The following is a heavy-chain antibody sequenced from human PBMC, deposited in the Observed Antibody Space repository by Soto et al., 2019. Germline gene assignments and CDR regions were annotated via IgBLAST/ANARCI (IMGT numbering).Heavy chain of an antibody. V-gene: IGHV1-2*04. CDR2: INPNSGGT. D-gene: IGHD1-7*01. Sequence: GASVKVSCKACGYTFTGYYMHWERQAPGQELEWMGWINPNSGGTNYAQKFQGWVTMTRDTSTSTAYMELSRLRSDDTAVYYCARGTGTSVQSYYYYGMDVWGQGTSVTVSS. CDR3: ARGTGTSVQSYYYYGMDV. J-gene: IGHJ6*02. CDR1: GYTFTGYY.